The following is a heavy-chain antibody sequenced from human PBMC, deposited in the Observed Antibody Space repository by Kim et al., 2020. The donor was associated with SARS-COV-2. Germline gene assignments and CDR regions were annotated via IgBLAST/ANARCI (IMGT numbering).Heavy chain of an antibody. CDR3: AREGSGSYNWFDP. D-gene: IGHD3-10*01. J-gene: IGHJ5*02. Sequence: SQSFQGRVTITRDTPATTAKMGLSSLTSKDTAVYYCAREGSGSYNWFDPWGQGTLVTVSS. V-gene: IGHV1-3*01.